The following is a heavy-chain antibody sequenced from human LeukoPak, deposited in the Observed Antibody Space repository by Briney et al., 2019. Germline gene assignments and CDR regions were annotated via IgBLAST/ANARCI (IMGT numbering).Heavy chain of an antibody. D-gene: IGHD4-17*01. J-gene: IGHJ4*02. Sequence: PGGSLRLSCAASGFTFTYAWMHWVRQAPGKGLLWVSRLSGDGSSTRFADSLKGRFTISRDNAKNTLYLQMNSLRAEDTAVYFCARASTTVPNLLDNWGQGTLVTVSS. CDR2: LSGDGSST. CDR1: GFTFTYAW. CDR3: ARASTTVPNLLDN. V-gene: IGHV3-74*01.